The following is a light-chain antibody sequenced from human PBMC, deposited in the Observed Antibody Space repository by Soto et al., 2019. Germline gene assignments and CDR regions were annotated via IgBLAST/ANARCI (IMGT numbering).Light chain of an antibody. CDR2: SAS. CDR3: QQGHYCPLT. CDR1: QSISTE. Sequence: EIVMTQSPATLSVSPGERATLSCRASQSISTELAWYQQKPGQPPRLLIYSASTRATGVPARFTGSGSGSEFTLIISRLQYEDLAVYYYQQGHYCPLTFGQGTRLEI. V-gene: IGKV3-15*01. J-gene: IGKJ2*01.